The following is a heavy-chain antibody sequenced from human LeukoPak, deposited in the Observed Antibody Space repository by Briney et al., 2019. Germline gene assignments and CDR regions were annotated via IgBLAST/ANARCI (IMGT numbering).Heavy chain of an antibody. CDR2: IWYDGSNK. J-gene: IGHJ4*02. D-gene: IGHD3-10*01. Sequence: PGGSLRLSCAASGFTFSGYGMHWVRQAPGKGLEWVAVIWYDGSNKYYADSVKGRFTISRDNSENTLYLQMNSLRAEDTAVYYCARDYYGSGSYDPSCYFDYWGRGTLVTVSS. CDR1: GFTFSGYG. CDR3: ARDYYGSGSYDPSCYFDY. V-gene: IGHV3-33*01.